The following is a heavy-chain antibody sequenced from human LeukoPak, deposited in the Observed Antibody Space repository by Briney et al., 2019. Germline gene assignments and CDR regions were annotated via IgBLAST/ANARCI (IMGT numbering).Heavy chain of an antibody. Sequence: GGSLRLSCAASGFTFSSYSMNWVRQAPGKGLEWVSSISSSSSYIYYADSVKGRFTISRDNAKNSLYLQMNSLGAEDTAVYYCARSCSSTSCYGLWGQGTLVTVSS. CDR1: GFTFSSYS. CDR2: ISSSSSYI. J-gene: IGHJ4*02. V-gene: IGHV3-21*01. CDR3: ARSCSSTSCYGL. D-gene: IGHD2-2*01.